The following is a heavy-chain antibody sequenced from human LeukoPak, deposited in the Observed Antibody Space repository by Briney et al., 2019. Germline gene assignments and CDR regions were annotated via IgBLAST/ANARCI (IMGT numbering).Heavy chain of an antibody. CDR2: IKSKTDGETT. D-gene: IGHD3-10*01. Sequence: TGGSLRLSCVDSGFTFTNAWMSWVRQAPGKGLEWICRIKSKTDGETTNYAEPVRGRFTISRDDSKSAVYLQMNSLKIEDTAVDYCTTDLGTYYHGSQRLIPIDYWGQGTLVTVSS. CDR1: GFTFTNAW. J-gene: IGHJ4*02. CDR3: TTDLGTYYHGSQRLIPIDY. V-gene: IGHV3-15*01.